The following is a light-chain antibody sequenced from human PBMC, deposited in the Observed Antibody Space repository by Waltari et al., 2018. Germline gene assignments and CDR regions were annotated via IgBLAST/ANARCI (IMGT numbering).Light chain of an antibody. CDR1: QSISSSY. CDR2: GAT. V-gene: IGKV3-20*01. Sequence: EIVLTQSPGTLSLSPGERASLSCRASQSISSSYLAWYQQKPGQAPRLLIYGATNRATGIPDRFSGSGSGTDFTLTISRLDPEDIAVYYCQLYGGSPRTFGPGTKLEIK. CDR3: QLYGGSPRT. J-gene: IGKJ1*01.